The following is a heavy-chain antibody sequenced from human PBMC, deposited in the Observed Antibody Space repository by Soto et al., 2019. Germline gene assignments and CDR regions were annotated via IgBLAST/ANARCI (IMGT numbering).Heavy chain of an antibody. CDR1: GFSFSHYW. Sequence: SGGSLRLSCAASGFSFSHYWMHWVRQAPGKGLVWVSRISPDGRTTTYADSVKGRFTISRDNAKTTLYLQMNSLTVEDGAVYYCADSWLPTSYWGPGTLVTVSS. CDR3: ADSWLPTSY. CDR2: ISPDGRTT. J-gene: IGHJ4*02. D-gene: IGHD3-10*01. V-gene: IGHV3-74*01.